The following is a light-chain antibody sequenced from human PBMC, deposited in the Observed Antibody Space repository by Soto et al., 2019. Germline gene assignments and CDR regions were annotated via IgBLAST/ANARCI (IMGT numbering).Light chain of an antibody. CDR3: CSHAGSYTYV. CDR2: DVT. J-gene: IGLJ1*01. Sequence: QSALTQPRSVSGSPGQSVTISCTGTSSDVGGYNYVSWYHQHPGKAPKLMIYDVTKRPSGVPDRFSGSKSGNTASLTISGLQAEDEADYYCCSHAGSYTYVFGSGTKVTVL. CDR1: SSDVGGYNY. V-gene: IGLV2-11*01.